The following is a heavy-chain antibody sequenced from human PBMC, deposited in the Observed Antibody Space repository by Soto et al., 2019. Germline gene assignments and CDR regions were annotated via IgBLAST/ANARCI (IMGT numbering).Heavy chain of an antibody. V-gene: IGHV3-23*01. Sequence: PGGSLRLSCAASGFTFSSYAMSWVRQAPGKGLEWVSAISGSGGSTYYADSVKGRFTISRDNSKNTLYLQMNSLRAEDTAVYYCAKSPLQQQLVPLDYYYYMDVWGQGTTVTVSS. CDR2: ISGSGGST. J-gene: IGHJ6*03. CDR3: AKSPLQQQLVPLDYYYYMDV. D-gene: IGHD6-13*01. CDR1: GFTFSSYA.